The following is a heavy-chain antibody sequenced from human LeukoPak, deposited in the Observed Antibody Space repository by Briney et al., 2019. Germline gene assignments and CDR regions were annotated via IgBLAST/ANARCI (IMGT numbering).Heavy chain of an antibody. D-gene: IGHD6-13*01. CDR2: IYYNGST. V-gene: IGHV4-59*01. J-gene: IGHJ4*02. CDR3: ARGKYSSSWYYIDY. Sequence: PSETLSLTCTVSGGSISSYDWSWIRQPPGKGLEWIGYIYYNGSTNYNPSLKSRLTISVDKAEKHFSLKLSSVTAADTAVYYCARGKYSSSWYYIDYWGQGTLVTVSS. CDR1: GGSISSYD.